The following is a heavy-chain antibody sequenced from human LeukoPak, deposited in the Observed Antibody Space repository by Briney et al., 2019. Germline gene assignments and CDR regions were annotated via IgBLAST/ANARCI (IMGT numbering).Heavy chain of an antibody. CDR2: IKQDGSEK. Sequence: GGSLRLSCAAYGFTFSSYWMSWVRQAPGKGLEWVANIKQDGSEKYYVDSVKGRFTISRDNAKNSLYLQMNSLRAEDTAVYYCARDRQWQNYWGQGTLVTVSS. D-gene: IGHD6-19*01. V-gene: IGHV3-7*01. CDR1: GFTFSSYW. J-gene: IGHJ4*02. CDR3: ARDRQWQNY.